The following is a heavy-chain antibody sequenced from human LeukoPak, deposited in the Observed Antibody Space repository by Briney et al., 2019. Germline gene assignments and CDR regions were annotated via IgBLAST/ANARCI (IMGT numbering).Heavy chain of an antibody. J-gene: IGHJ3*02. CDR2: IYTTGST. CDR1: GGSISSDY. Sequence: SETLSLTCTVSGGSISSDYWSWIRQPAGKGLEFIGRIYTTGSTNYNPSLKSRVTMSVDTSKNQFSLKLSSVTAADTAVYYCARDPYVDYDYVWGSYRHDAFGIWGQGTMVTVSS. CDR3: ARDPYVDYDYVWGSYRHDAFGI. D-gene: IGHD3-16*02. V-gene: IGHV4-4*07.